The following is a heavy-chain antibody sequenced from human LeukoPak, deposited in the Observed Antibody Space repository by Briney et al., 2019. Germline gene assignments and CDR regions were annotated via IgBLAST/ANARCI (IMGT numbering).Heavy chain of an antibody. CDR2: ISSSSSYI. D-gene: IGHD3-22*01. V-gene: IGHV3-21*01. CDR1: GFTFSSYS. CDR3: AGYTYYYDSSGRSPGGY. Sequence: GGSLRLXCAASGFTFSSYSMNWVRQAPGKGLEWVSSISSSSSYIYYADSVKGRFTISRDNAKNSLYLQMNSLRAEDTAVYYCAGYTYYYDSSGRSPGGYWGQGTLVTVSS. J-gene: IGHJ4*02.